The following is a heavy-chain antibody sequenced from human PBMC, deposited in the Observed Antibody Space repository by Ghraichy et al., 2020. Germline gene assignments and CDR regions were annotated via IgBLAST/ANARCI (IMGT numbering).Heavy chain of an antibody. CDR2: ISSSGSTI. V-gene: IGHV3-48*03. CDR3: ARDAAARPSYFDY. D-gene: IGHD6-6*01. J-gene: IGHJ4*02. CDR1: GFTFNSYA. Sequence: GGSLRLSCAASGFTFNSYAMNWVRQAPGKGLEWVSYISSSGSTIYYADSVKGRFTISRDNAKNSLYLQMNSLRAEDTAVYYCARDAAARPSYFDYWGQGTLVTVSS.